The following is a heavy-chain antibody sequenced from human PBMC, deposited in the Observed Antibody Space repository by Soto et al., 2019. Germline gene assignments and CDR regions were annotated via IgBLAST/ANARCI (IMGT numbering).Heavy chain of an antibody. Sequence: QPGGSLRLSCAASGFTFSGYSVNWVRQAPGKGLEWVSYISSGSKTIYYAESVKGRFTVSRDNARNSQYLQMNSLRDEDTAVYYCAREDILGARSFDYWGQGTLVTVSS. V-gene: IGHV3-48*02. CDR3: AREDILGARSFDY. D-gene: IGHD1-26*01. CDR1: GFTFSGYS. J-gene: IGHJ4*02. CDR2: ISSGSKTI.